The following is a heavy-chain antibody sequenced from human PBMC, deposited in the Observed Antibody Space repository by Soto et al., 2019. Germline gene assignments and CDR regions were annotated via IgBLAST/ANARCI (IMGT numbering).Heavy chain of an antibody. V-gene: IGHV3-48*02. D-gene: IGHD6-6*01. CDR2: ISRSGSLN. CDR3: ARDLEYSSSWYYYYGLDV. CDR1: GFSFSDYS. Sequence: GGSLRLSCAASGFSFSDYSMNWVRQAPGKGLEWLSYISRSGSLNYYADSVKGRFTCSRDNAKNSLYLEMNSVRDEDTSMYYCARDLEYSSSWYYYYGLDVWGHGTTVTVSS. J-gene: IGHJ6*02.